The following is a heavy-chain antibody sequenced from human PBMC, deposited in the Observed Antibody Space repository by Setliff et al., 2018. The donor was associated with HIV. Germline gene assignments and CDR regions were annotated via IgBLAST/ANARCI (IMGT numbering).Heavy chain of an antibody. CDR2: ISPYFGNT. D-gene: IGHD5-18*01. CDR3: ARMDTFMVDIDY. J-gene: IGHJ4*02. CDR1: GYTFNSYA. V-gene: IGHV1-18*01. Sequence: GASVKVSCKASGYTFNSYAMHWVRQAPGQRPEWMGWISPYFGNTNYAQNLQGRVTLTTDTSTSTAYMELRSLRSDDTAVYYCARMDTFMVDIDYCGQGTLVTVSS.